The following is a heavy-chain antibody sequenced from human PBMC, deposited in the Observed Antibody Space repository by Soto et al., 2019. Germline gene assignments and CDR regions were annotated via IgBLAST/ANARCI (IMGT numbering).Heavy chain of an antibody. Sequence: GGSLRLSCAASGFTFSSYGMHWVRQAPGKGLEWVAVIWYDGSNKYYADSVKGRFTISRDNSKNTLYLQMNSLRAEDTAVYYCARDSLSGSYYLDYWGQGTLVTVSS. CDR1: GFTFSSYG. V-gene: IGHV3-33*01. CDR2: IWYDGSNK. J-gene: IGHJ4*02. D-gene: IGHD1-26*01. CDR3: ARDSLSGSYYLDY.